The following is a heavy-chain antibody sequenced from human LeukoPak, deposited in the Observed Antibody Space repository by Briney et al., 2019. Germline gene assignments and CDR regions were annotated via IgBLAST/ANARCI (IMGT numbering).Heavy chain of an antibody. D-gene: IGHD3-10*01. CDR2: IYYSGST. J-gene: IGHJ3*02. CDR1: GGSISSGGYY. Sequence: SETLSLTCTVSGGSISSGGYYWSWIRQHPGKGLEWIGYIYYSGSTYYNPSLKSRVTISVDTSKNQFSLKLSSVTAADTAVYYCASMVIGELLPTAHHAFDIWGQGTMVTVSS. CDR3: ASMVIGELLPTAHHAFDI. V-gene: IGHV4-31*03.